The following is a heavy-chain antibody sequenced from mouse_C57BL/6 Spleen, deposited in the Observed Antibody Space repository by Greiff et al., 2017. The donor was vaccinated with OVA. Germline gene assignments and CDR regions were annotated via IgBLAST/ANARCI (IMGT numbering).Heavy chain of an antibody. CDR2: ISSGSSTI. Sequence: EVKLMESGGGLVKPGGSLKLSCAASGFTFSDYGMHWVRQAPEKGLEWVAYISSGSSTIYYADTVKGRFTISRDNAKNTLFLQMTSLRSEDTAMYYCARPGGYLPYCDYWGQGTTLTVSS. CDR3: ARPGGYLPYCDY. CDR1: GFTFSDYG. D-gene: IGHD2-3*01. J-gene: IGHJ2*01. V-gene: IGHV5-17*01.